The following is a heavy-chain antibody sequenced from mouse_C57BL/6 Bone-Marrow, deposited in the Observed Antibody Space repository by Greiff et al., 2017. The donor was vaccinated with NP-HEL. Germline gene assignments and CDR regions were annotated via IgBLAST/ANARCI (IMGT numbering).Heavy chain of an antibody. D-gene: IGHD2-2*01. CDR1: GFTFSNYW. CDR3: TAYYGYGGHYFDY. J-gene: IGHJ2*01. V-gene: IGHV6-3*01. CDR2: IRLKSDNYAT. Sequence: EVQGVESGGGLVQPGGSMKLSCVASGFTFSNYWMNWVRQSPEKGLEWVAQIRLKSDNYATHYAESVKGRFTISRDDSKSSVYLQMNNLRAEDTGIYYCTAYYGYGGHYFDYWGQGTTLTVSS.